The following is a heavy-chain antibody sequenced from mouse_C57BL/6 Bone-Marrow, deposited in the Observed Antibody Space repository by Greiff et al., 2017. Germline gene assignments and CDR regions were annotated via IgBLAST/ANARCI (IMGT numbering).Heavy chain of an antibody. CDR1: GYTFTSYW. Sequence: QVQLQQPGAELVKPGASVKMSCKASGYTFTSYWITWVKQRPGQGLEWIGDIYPGSGSTNYNEMFKSKATLTVDTTSSTAYMQLGSLTSEDSAVYYCARPYYSNYWYFDVWGTGTTVTVSA. CDR3: ARPYYSNYWYFDV. D-gene: IGHD2-5*01. V-gene: IGHV1-55*01. J-gene: IGHJ1*03. CDR2: IYPGSGST.